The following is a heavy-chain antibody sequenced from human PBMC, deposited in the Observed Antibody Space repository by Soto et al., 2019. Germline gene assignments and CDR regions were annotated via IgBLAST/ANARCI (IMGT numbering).Heavy chain of an antibody. D-gene: IGHD5-18*01. CDR2: ISYDGSNK. CDR3: AKTLNGDTAIKDYYYYGMDV. Sequence: PGGSLRLSCAASGFTFSSYGMHWVRQAPGKGLEWVAVISYDGSNKYYADSVKGRFTISRDNSKNTLYLQMNSLRAEDTAVYYCAKTLNGDTAIKDYYYYGMDVWGQGTTVTVSS. J-gene: IGHJ6*02. V-gene: IGHV3-30*18. CDR1: GFTFSSYG.